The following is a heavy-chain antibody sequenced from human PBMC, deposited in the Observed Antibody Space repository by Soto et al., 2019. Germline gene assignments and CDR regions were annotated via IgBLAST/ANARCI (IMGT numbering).Heavy chain of an antibody. CDR3: ASGTTVVTEPYYYYYCGMDV. D-gene: IGHD4-17*01. Sequence: PGGSLRLSCAASGFPFSSYAMHWVRQAPGKGLEWVAVISYDGSNKYYADSVKGRFTISRDNSKNTLYLQMNSLRAEDTAVYYCASGTTVVTEPYYYYYCGMDVWGQGTTVTVSS. J-gene: IGHJ6*02. CDR2: ISYDGSNK. CDR1: GFPFSSYA. V-gene: IGHV3-30-3*01.